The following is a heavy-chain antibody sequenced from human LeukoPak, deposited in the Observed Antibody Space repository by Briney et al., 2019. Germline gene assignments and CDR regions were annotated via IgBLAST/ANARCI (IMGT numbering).Heavy chain of an antibody. V-gene: IGHV3-33*01. D-gene: IGHD3-22*01. CDR3: SRALEDSMPFGAFDM. CDR2: IWFDGIRK. CDR1: GFTGSNLG. J-gene: IGHJ3*02. Sequence: GRSLRLSCAASGFTGSNLGMDWIRQVPGKGLEWVAAIWFDGIRKYYADSVKGRLTISRDNSKNTLYLQMNSLRAEDPAAYYCSRALEDSMPFGAFDMWGQGTMVTVSS.